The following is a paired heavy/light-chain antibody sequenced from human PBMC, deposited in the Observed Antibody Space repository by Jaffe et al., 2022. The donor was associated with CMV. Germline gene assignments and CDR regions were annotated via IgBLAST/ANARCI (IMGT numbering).Heavy chain of an antibody. CDR3: ARGAPGDL. Sequence: QVQLQESGPGLVKPSETLSLTCTVSAASLSSYYWSWIRQPPGKGLEWIGNIYNRGNTNYNPSLKSRVTISVDTSKNQFFLKLSSVTAADTAVYYCARGAPGDLWGRGTLVTVSS. CDR2: IYNRGNT. V-gene: IGHV4-59*01. J-gene: IGHJ2*01. CDR1: AASLSSYY.
Light chain of an antibody. Sequence: SSELTQDPAVSVALGQTVRITCQGDSLETYYATWYQQKPGQAPKLVIFGENIRSSGIPDRFSGSTSGNTATLSISGTQAEDEADYYCNSRDSSGNHFVFGAGTKVTVL. V-gene: IGLV3-19*01. CDR2: GEN. J-gene: IGLJ1*01. CDR1: SLETYY. CDR3: NSRDSSGNHFV.